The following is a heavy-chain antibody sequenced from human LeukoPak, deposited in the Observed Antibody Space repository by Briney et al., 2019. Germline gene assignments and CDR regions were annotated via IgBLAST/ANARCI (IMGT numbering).Heavy chain of an antibody. CDR2: ISSSGSTI. CDR3: ARDRLQLQS. J-gene: IGHJ5*02. V-gene: IGHV3-11*04. Sequence: GGSLRLSCAASGFTFSDYYMTWIRQAPGEGLEWVSYISSSGSTIYYADSVKGRFTISRDNAKNSLYLQILSLRAEDTAVYYCARDRLQLQSWGQGTLVTVSS. CDR1: GFTFSDYY. D-gene: IGHD1-1*01.